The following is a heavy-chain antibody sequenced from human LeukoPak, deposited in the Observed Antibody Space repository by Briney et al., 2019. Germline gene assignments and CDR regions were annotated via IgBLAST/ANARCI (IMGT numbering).Heavy chain of an antibody. Sequence: ASVKVSCKASGYTFTSYYMHWVRQAPGQGLEWMGIINPSGGSTSYAQKFQGRVTMTTDTSTTTAYMELRSLRSDDTAMYYCARAGRIRYYGSGSYHNDRWFDPWGQGTLVTVSS. CDR3: ARAGRIRYYGSGSYHNDRWFDP. D-gene: IGHD3-10*01. CDR2: INPSGGST. V-gene: IGHV1-46*01. CDR1: GYTFTSYY. J-gene: IGHJ5*02.